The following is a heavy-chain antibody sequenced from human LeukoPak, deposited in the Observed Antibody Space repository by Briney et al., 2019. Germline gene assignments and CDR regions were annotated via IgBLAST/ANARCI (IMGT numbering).Heavy chain of an antibody. V-gene: IGHV4-34*01. Sequence: SETLSLTCAVYGGSFSGYYWSWIRQPPGKGLEWIGEINQSGSTNYNPSLKSRVTISVDTSKNQFSLKLSSVTAADTAVYYCARGGSFYYDSSGYYDPYSHYFDYWGQGTLVTVSS. CDR2: INQSGST. J-gene: IGHJ4*02. D-gene: IGHD3-22*01. CDR1: GGSFSGYY. CDR3: ARGGSFYYDSSGYYDPYSHYFDY.